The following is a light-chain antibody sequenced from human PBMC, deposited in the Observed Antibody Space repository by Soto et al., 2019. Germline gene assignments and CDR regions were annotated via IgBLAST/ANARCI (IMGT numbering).Light chain of an antibody. CDR2: AAS. CDR3: QQSYRTPT. J-gene: IGKJ5*01. Sequence: DIQMTQSPSSLSAFVGDRVTITCRASQSIGNFLNWYQQRPGKAPELLIYAASNLQSGVPSRFSGSGSGTAFTLTIRSLRPEDFATYYCQQSYRTPTFGQGTRLEIK. CDR1: QSIGNF. V-gene: IGKV1-39*01.